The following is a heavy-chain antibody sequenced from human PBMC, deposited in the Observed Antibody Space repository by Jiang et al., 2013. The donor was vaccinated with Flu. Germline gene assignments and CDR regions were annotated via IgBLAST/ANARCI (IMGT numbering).Heavy chain of an antibody. CDR3: ARILAPEYFQH. J-gene: IGHJ1*01. V-gene: IGHV5-51*01. Sequence: SFQGQVTISADKSISTAYVQWSSLKASDTAMYYCARILAPEYFQHWGQGTLVTVSS.